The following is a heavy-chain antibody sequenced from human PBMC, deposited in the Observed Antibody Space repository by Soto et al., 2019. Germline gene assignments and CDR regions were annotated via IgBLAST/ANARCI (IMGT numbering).Heavy chain of an antibody. Sequence: EVQVVESGGGLIQPGGSLRLSCEVSGFSVTANYMSWVRQAPGKGLEWVSVIYSGGSTYYIDSVKGRFSISRDISKNTLYLQMNSLRAEDTAVYSCHGYGYWGQGTLGTVSS. J-gene: IGHJ4*02. V-gene: IGHV3-53*01. CDR3: HGYGY. CDR1: GFSVTANY. CDR2: IYSGGST. D-gene: IGHD5-12*01.